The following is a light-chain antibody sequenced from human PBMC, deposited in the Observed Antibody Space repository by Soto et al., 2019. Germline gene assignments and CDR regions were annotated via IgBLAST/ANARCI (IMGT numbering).Light chain of an antibody. CDR1: QRLSSN. CDR2: GAS. CDR3: QQYINWPRT. Sequence: EIVLTQSLVTLAVSPGKRVTLSRRASQRLSSNLAWYQQRPGQAPRLLIYGASIRATDIPARFIGSGSGTEYTLTISSLQSEDFAVYYCQQYINWPRTFGQGTKVDIK. V-gene: IGKV3-15*01. J-gene: IGKJ1*01.